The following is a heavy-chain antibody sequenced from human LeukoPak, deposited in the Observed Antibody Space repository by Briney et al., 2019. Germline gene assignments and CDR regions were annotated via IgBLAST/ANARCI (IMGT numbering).Heavy chain of an antibody. D-gene: IGHD3-22*01. V-gene: IGHV3-21*04. J-gene: IGHJ4*02. CDR2: ISSSSSYI. CDR3: AKGSSDYYDSSGQPFDY. Sequence: PGGSLRLSCAASGFTFTYAWMSWVRQAPGKGLEWVSSISSSSSYIYYADSVKGRFTISRDNSKNSLYLQMNSLRTEDTALYYCAKGSSDYYDSSGQPFDYWGQGTLVTVSS. CDR1: GFTFTYAW.